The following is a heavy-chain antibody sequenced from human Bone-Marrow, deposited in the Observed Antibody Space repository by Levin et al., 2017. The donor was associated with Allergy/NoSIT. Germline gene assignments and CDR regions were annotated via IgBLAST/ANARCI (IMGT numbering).Heavy chain of an antibody. Sequence: GGSLRLSCAASGFTFSSYSMNWVRQAPGKGLEWVSSISSSSSYIYYADSVKGRFTISRDNAKNSLYLQMNSLRAEDTAVYYCARGPTHRVWYFDLWGRGTLVTVSS. D-gene: IGHD3-10*01. V-gene: IGHV3-21*01. CDR2: ISSSSSYI. J-gene: IGHJ2*01. CDR1: GFTFSSYS. CDR3: ARGPTHRVWYFDL.